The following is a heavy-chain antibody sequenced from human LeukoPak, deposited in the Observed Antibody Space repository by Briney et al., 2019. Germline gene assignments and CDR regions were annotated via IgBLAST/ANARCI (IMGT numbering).Heavy chain of an antibody. CDR1: GFAFNNYA. CDR3: AKAQWKVGATDYFDY. V-gene: IGHV3-23*01. Sequence: GGSLRLSCAASGFAFNNYAMTWVRQAPGKGLEWVSNINDNGGQRHYADSVRGRFTISRDNSKNTLFLQMDSLRAEDTAVYYCAKAQWKVGATDYFDYWGQGILVTVSS. J-gene: IGHJ4*02. D-gene: IGHD1-26*01. CDR2: INDNGGQR.